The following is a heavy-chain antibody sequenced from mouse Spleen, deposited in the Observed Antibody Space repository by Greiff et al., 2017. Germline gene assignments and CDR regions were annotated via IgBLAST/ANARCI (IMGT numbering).Heavy chain of an antibody. CDR2: IYPGDGDT. CDR1: GYAFSSSW. CDR3: ARGWGDGYYDAMDY. V-gene: IGHV1-82*01. Sequence: LEESGPELVKPGASVKISCKASGYAFSSSWMNWVKQRPGKGLEWIGRIYPGDGDTNYNGKFKGKATLTADKSSSTAYMQLSSLTSEDSAVYFCARGWGDGYYDAMDYWGQGTSVTVSS. D-gene: IGHD2-3*01. J-gene: IGHJ4*01.